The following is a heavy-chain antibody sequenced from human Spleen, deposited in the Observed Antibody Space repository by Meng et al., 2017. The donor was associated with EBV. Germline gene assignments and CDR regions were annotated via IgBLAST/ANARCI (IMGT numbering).Heavy chain of an antibody. V-gene: IGHV4-30-4*01. CDR2: IFYSGHT. CDR1: GSSIRSGDNY. J-gene: IGHJ4*02. D-gene: IGHD2-21*02. CDR3: ARDRSRGDPYFDY. Sequence: GPGLVKPSQTLSLPCAVSGSSIRSGDNYWSWIRQPPGKGLEWIGYIFYSGHTYHNPSLTSRVTISVDTSKNQFSLKLTSVTAADTAVYYCARDRSRGDPYFDYWGQGTLVTVSS.